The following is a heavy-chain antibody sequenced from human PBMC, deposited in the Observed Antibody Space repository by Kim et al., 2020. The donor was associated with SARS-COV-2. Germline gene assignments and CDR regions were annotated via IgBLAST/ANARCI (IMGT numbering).Heavy chain of an antibody. D-gene: IGHD3-3*01. CDR2: ISSSSSYI. J-gene: IGHJ6*02. CDR3: ARWGDFWNSPYAQYGIDV. V-gene: IGHV3-21*01. CDR1: GFTFSSYS. Sequence: GGSLRLSCAASGFTFSSYSMNWVRQAPGKGLEWVASISSSSSYIYYADSVKGRFTISRDNAKNSLYLQMNSLRAEDTAVYYCARWGDFWNSPYAQYGIDVWGQGTTVTVSS.